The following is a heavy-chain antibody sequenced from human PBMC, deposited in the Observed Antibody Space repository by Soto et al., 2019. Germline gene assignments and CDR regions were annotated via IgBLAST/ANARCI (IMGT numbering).Heavy chain of an antibody. CDR1: GGSISSSSYY. Sequence: SETLSLTCTVSGGSISSSSYYWGWIRQPPGKGLEWIGSIYYSGSTYYNPSLKSRVTISVDTSKNQFSLKLSSVTAADMAVYYCARILRGIERRYCSGGSCYSGGDYYYYMDVWGKGTTVTVSS. CDR2: IYYSGST. J-gene: IGHJ6*03. CDR3: ARILRGIERRYCSGGSCYSGGDYYYYMDV. D-gene: IGHD2-15*01. V-gene: IGHV4-39*01.